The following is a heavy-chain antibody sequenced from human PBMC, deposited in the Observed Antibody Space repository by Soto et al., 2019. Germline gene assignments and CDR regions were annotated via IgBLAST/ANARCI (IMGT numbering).Heavy chain of an antibody. CDR1: GGTFSSYA. V-gene: IGHV1-69*06. D-gene: IGHD1-26*01. CDR2: IIPIFGTA. CDR3: ARGRADLRGELLYWFDP. Sequence: SVKVSCKASGGTFSSYAISWVRQAPGQGLEWMGGIIPIFGTANYAQKFQGRVTITADKSTSTAYMELSRLRSEDTAVYYCARGRADLRGELLYWFDPWGQGTLVSVSS. J-gene: IGHJ5*02.